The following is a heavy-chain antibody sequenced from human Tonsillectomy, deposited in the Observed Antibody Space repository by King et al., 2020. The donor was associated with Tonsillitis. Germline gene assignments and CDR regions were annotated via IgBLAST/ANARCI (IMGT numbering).Heavy chain of an antibody. Sequence: QLVQSGAEVKKPGASVKVSCKASGYTFTSYSINWVRQAPGQGLEWMGWISAYNGNTNYAQKVQGRVTMTTDTSTSTAYMELRSLRSDDTAVYYCARDVNYYESSRFDPWGQGTLVIVSS. CDR1: GYTFTSYS. D-gene: IGHD3-22*01. V-gene: IGHV1-18*04. J-gene: IGHJ5*02. CDR3: ARDVNYYESSRFDP. CDR2: ISAYNGNT.